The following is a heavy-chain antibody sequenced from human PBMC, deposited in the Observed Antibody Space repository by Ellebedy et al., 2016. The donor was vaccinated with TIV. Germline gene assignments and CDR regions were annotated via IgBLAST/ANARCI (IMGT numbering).Heavy chain of an antibody. CDR3: ARHVSSEWRFDY. CDR2: IYYSWST. D-gene: IGHD3-3*01. Sequence: MPSETLSLTCTVSGGSISSSSYYWGWIRQPPGKGLEWIGSIYYSWSTYYNPSLKSRVTISVDTSKNQFSLKLSSVTAAETAVYYCARHVSSEWRFDYWGQGTLVTVSS. J-gene: IGHJ4*02. CDR1: GGSISSSSYY. V-gene: IGHV4-39*01.